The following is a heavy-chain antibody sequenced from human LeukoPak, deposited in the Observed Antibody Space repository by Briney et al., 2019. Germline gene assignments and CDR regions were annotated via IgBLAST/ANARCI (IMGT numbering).Heavy chain of an antibody. D-gene: IGHD3-22*01. V-gene: IGHV3-48*03. CDR1: GFTFSIYQ. Sequence: GGSLRLSCVVTGFTFSIYQMNWVRQAPGKGLDWVSYISSGGGTIYYADSVKGRFTISSDNAKNSLYLQMNSLRAEDTAVYYCWRRRGDISVYYYKYFDFWGRGTLVSVSS. CDR2: ISSGGGTI. CDR3: WRRRGDISVYYYKYFDF. J-gene: IGHJ4*02.